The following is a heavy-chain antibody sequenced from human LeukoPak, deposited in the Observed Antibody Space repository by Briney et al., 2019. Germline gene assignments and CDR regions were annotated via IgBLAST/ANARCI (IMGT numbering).Heavy chain of an antibody. CDR2: ISSSSSTI. J-gene: IGHJ4*02. D-gene: IGHD2-8*01. CDR3: VRGDGGETTNGGYYFNY. CDR1: GFTFSSYS. V-gene: IGHV3-48*04. Sequence: GGSLRLSCAASGFTFSSYSMNWVRQAPGKGLEWVSYISSSSSTIYYADSVKGRFTISRDNAKNSLYLQMNSLRAEDTAVYYCVRGDGGETTNGGYYFNYWGQGTLVTVSS.